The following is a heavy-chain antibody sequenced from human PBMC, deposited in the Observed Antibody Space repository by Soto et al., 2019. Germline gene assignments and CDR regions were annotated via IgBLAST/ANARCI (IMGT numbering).Heavy chain of an antibody. CDR2: ISGSGGST. D-gene: IGHD1-26*01. Sequence: EVQLLESGGGLVQPGGSLRLSCAASGFTFSSYAMSWVRQAPGKGLEWVSAISGSGGSTYYADSVKGRFTISRDNSKNTLYLQMNSLRAEDTAVYYCAKDLRYRVGATTGVFDYWGQGTLVTVSS. CDR1: GFTFSSYA. V-gene: IGHV3-23*01. CDR3: AKDLRYRVGATTGVFDY. J-gene: IGHJ4*02.